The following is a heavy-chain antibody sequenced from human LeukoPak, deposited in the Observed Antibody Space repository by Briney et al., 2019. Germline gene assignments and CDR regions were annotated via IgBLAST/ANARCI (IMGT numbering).Heavy chain of an antibody. CDR1: GFTFSSYG. Sequence: GGSLRLSCAASGFTFSSYGMHWVRQAPGKGLEWVAVISYDGSNKYYADSVKGRFTISRDNSKNTLYLQMNSLRAEDTAVYYCAKGGLLWLGELSGFDYWGQGTLVTVSS. CDR2: ISYDGSNK. V-gene: IGHV3-30*18. D-gene: IGHD3-10*01. CDR3: AKGGLLWLGELSGFDY. J-gene: IGHJ4*02.